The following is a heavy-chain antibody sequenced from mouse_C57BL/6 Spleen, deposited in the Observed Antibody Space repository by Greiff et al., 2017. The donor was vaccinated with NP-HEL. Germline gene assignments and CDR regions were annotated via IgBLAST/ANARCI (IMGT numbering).Heavy chain of an antibody. CDR1: GFTFSDYG. V-gene: IGHV5-17*01. CDR3: ASNYDQAWFAY. Sequence: EVKVEESGGGLVKPGGSLKLSCAASGFTFSDYGMHWVRQAPEKGLEWVAYISSGSSTIYYADTVKGRFTISRDNAKNTLFLQMTSLRSEDTAMYYCASNYDQAWFAYWGQGTLVTVSA. CDR2: ISSGSSTI. D-gene: IGHD2-4*01. J-gene: IGHJ3*01.